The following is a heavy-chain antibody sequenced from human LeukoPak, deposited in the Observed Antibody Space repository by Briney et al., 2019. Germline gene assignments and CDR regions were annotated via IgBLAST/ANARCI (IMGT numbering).Heavy chain of an antibody. Sequence: SETLSLTCTVSGDSISSANYYWGWVRQPPGKGLEWIGSIYFSGSTYYNPSLKSRVTISEETSKVQFSLKLSSVTAADTAVYYCARDSCSSTSCRKKFDNWGQGTLVTVSS. CDR2: IYFSGST. CDR1: GDSISSANYY. D-gene: IGHD2-2*01. V-gene: IGHV4-39*07. J-gene: IGHJ4*02. CDR3: ARDSCSSTSCRKKFDN.